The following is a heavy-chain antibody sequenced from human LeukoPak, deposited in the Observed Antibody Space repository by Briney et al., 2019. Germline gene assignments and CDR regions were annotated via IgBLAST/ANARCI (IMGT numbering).Heavy chain of an antibody. J-gene: IGHJ4*02. CDR1: GVSFSGYA. CDR2: ITGSGDST. Sequence: GGSLRLSCAVSGVSFSGYAVGWVRQTPGKGLQLVSTITGSGDSTFYADSVNGRFTVSRDNSKNTLYLQMSSLRADDTALYYCAFGPHQQWLLADYWGQGTLVTVSS. V-gene: IGHV3-23*01. CDR3: AFGPHQQWLLADY. D-gene: IGHD6-19*01.